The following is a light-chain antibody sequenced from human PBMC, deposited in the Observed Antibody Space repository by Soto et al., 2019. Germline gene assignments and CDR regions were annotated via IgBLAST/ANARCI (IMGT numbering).Light chain of an antibody. CDR1: QSVSSN. Sequence: EIVMTQSPATLSVAPGERATLSCRASQSVSSNLAWYQQRPGQAPRLLIYGASTRATGIPARLSGSGSGTQFTLTISSVQSEDFAVYYCQQHNNWPFTVGQGTKLEIK. V-gene: IGKV3-15*01. J-gene: IGKJ2*01. CDR2: GAS. CDR3: QQHNNWPFT.